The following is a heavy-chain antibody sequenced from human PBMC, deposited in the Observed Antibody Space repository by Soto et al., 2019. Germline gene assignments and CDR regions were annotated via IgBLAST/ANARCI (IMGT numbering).Heavy chain of an antibody. CDR1: GGSISSSSYY. CDR3: ARQPKDAFDI. J-gene: IGHJ3*02. V-gene: IGHV4-39*01. CDR2: IYYSVST. Sequence: QLQLQESGPGLVKPSETLSLTCTVSGGSISSSSYYWGWIRQPPGKGLEWIGSIYYSVSTYYNPSLKSRVTISVDTSKNQFSLKLSSVTAADTAVYYCARQPKDAFDIWGQGTMVTVSS.